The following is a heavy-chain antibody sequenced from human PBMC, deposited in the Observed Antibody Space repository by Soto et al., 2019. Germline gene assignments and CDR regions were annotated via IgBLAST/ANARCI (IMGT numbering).Heavy chain of an antibody. Sequence: QVQLQESGPGLVKPSQTLSLTCTVSGGSISSGGYYWSWIRQPPGKGLEWIGYIYDSGSTYYNPYLKSRVTISAATSTTHFSLKLSSVTAADPAVYYCASVGVGQDIVVVPAATPLYYYGMDVWGQGTTVTVAS. D-gene: IGHD2-2*01. CDR2: IYDSGST. CDR3: ASVGVGQDIVVVPAATPLYYYGMDV. V-gene: IGHV4-31*03. J-gene: IGHJ6*02. CDR1: GGSISSGGYY.